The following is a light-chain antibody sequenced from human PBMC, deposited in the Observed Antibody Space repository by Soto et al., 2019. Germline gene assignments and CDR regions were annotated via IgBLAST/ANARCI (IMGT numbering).Light chain of an antibody. Sequence: DIQMTQSPSSLSASVADRVTITCRASQGISTYLAWYQQRPGKVPKLLIYAASTLQSGVPSRFSGSGSGTDFTLTITSLQPEDVATYYCQKYNNAVFTFGPGTTVDIK. CDR3: QKYNNAVFT. V-gene: IGKV1-27*01. CDR2: AAS. J-gene: IGKJ3*01. CDR1: QGISTY.